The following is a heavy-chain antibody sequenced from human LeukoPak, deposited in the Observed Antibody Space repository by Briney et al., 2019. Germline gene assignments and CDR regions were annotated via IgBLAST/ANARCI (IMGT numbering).Heavy chain of an antibody. CDR1: GFTFSNYV. J-gene: IGHJ4*02. Sequence: GGSLRLSCAASGFTFSNYVLIWVRQAPGRGLEWVSAITGSGGTTSYADSVKGRFTISRDHSRNTLYLQVNSLRAEDAAVYYCAKDREVSAARVYDYWGQGTLVTVSS. CDR2: ITGSGGTT. D-gene: IGHD2-2*01. CDR3: AKDREVSAARVYDY. V-gene: IGHV3-23*01.